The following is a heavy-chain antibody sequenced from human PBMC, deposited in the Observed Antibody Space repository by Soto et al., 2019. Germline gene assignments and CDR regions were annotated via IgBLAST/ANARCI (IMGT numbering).Heavy chain of an antibody. J-gene: IGHJ5*02. V-gene: IGHV4-61*01. CDR1: GGAVSSGTYH. Sequence: PSETLSLTCTVSGGAVSSGTYHWSWIRQPPGKGLEWIGHIYFTGSTNYNPSLKSRVTMSLDTSRNQFSLKLSSVTAADTAVYYSTSGPHRVQWFDTWGLGTLVTVSS. CDR2: IYFTGST. CDR3: TSGPHRVQWFDT.